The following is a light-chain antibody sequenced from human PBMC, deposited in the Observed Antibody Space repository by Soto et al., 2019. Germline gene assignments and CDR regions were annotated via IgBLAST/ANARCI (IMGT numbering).Light chain of an antibody. V-gene: IGLV4-69*02. J-gene: IGLJ2*01. CDR2: LNSDGSH. Sequence: QAVLTQSPSASASLGASVNVTCTLTSGHSSYAIAWHQQQPEKGPRFLMRLNSDGSHSKGDGIPDRFSGSSSGAERYLIISSLQSEDEADYYCQTWGRGIVVFGGGTKVTVL. CDR3: QTWGRGIVV. CDR1: SGHSSYA.